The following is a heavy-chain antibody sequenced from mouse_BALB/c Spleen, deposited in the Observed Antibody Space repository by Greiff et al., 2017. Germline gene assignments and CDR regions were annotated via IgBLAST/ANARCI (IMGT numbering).Heavy chain of an antibody. V-gene: IGHV1-14*01. Sequence: VQLKQSGPELVKPGASVKMSCKASGYTFTSYVMHWVKQKPGQGLEWIGYINPYNDGTKYNEKFKGKATLTSDKSSSTAYMELSSLTSEDSAVYYCARRASMVTTFYAMDYWGQGTSVTVSS. CDR1: GYTFTSYV. CDR2: INPYNDGT. CDR3: ARRASMVTTFYAMDY. J-gene: IGHJ4*01. D-gene: IGHD2-1*01.